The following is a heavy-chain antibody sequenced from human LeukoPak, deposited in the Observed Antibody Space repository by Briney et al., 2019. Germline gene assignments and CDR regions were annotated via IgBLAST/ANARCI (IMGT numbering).Heavy chain of an antibody. J-gene: IGHJ3*02. Sequence: PSQTLSLTCAISGDSVSSNSAAWNWIRQSPSRGLEWLGRTYYRFKWYNDYAVSVKSRITINPDTSKNQFSLQLNSVTPEDTAVYYCAKETYYYGSGSYFHDAFDIWGQGTMVTVSS. CDR3: AKETYYYGSGSYFHDAFDI. CDR2: TYYRFKWYN. V-gene: IGHV6-1*01. D-gene: IGHD3-10*01. CDR1: GDSVSSNSAA.